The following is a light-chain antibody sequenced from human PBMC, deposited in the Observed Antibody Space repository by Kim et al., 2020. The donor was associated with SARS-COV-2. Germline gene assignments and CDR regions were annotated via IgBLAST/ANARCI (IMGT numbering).Light chain of an antibody. J-gene: IGKJ2*02. CDR1: QSVSSSY. Sequence: LAPGERAALSCRASQSVSSSYLAWYQQKPGQAPRLLIYGASSRATGIPDRFSGSGSGTDFTLTISRLEPEDFAVYYCQQYGSSPCTFGQGTKLEIK. CDR2: GAS. V-gene: IGKV3-20*01. CDR3: QQYGSSPCT.